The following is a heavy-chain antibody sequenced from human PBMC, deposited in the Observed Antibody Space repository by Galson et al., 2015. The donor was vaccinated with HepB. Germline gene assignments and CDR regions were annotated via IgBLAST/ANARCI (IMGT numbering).Heavy chain of an antibody. CDR3: ARQDYYFYYMDV. CDR1: GYDFTGY. V-gene: IGHV5-10-1*01. J-gene: IGHJ6*03. CDR2: IDPSDSYT. Sequence: QSGAEVKKPGESLRISCKESGYDFTGYITWVRQMPGKGLEWMGRIDPSDSYTSYSPSFQGHVTISVDKSINTAFLQWTNLMPSDTAIYYCARQDYYFYYMDVWGKGTPVTVSS.